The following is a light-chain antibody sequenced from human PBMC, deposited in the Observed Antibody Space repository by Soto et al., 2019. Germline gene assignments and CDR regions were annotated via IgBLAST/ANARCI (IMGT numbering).Light chain of an antibody. Sequence: QSALTQPPSASGSPGQSVTISCTGPISDIGGYYYVSWYQHHPGKAPKLMIYEVTKRPSGVPDRLSGSKSGNTASLTVSGLQAEDEADYYCSSYAGSNIFVFGTGTKLTVL. J-gene: IGLJ1*01. CDR3: SSYAGSNIFV. V-gene: IGLV2-8*01. CDR2: EVT. CDR1: ISDIGGYYY.